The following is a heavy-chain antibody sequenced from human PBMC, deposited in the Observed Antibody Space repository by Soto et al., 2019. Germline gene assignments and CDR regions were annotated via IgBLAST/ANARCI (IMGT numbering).Heavy chain of an antibody. V-gene: IGHV4-61*01. CDR2: IYYSGST. D-gene: IGHD3-10*01. CDR1: NISITTDLDY. J-gene: IGHJ5*02. Sequence: SETLSLTCTVSNISITTDLDYWGWVRQPPGKGLEWIGYIYYSGSTNYNPSLKTRVTISVDTSQNQFSLKLSSVTAADTAVYYCARYYAWVRGVNWFDPWGQGTLVTAPQ. CDR3: ARYYAWVRGVNWFDP.